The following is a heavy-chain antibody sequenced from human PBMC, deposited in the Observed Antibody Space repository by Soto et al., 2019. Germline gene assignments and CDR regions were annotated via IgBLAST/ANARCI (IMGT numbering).Heavy chain of an antibody. V-gene: IGHV4-34*01. J-gene: IGHJ6*02. Sequence: SETLSLTCTVYGGSFSDYCWSWIRQPPGKGLEWIGEVDHWGTNFFNPSLKSRVTISIDTSKNQFSLNLRSVTAADTAVYYCAREGDVPYYYYGMDIWGQGTTVTVSS. CDR2: VDHWGTN. D-gene: IGHD2-21*02. CDR3: AREGDVPYYYYGMDI. CDR1: GGSFSDYC.